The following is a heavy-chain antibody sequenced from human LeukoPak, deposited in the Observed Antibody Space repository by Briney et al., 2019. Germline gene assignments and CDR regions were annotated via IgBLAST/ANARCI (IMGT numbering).Heavy chain of an antibody. V-gene: IGHV3-23*01. J-gene: IGHJ3*02. D-gene: IGHD3-22*01. CDR1: GFTFSSYS. CDR3: AKPGYYDSSGYYFFDAFDI. Sequence: GGSLRLSCAASGFTFSSYSMNWVRQALGKGLEWVSAISGSGGSTYYADSVKGRFTISRDNSKNTLYLQMNSLRAEDTAVYYCAKPGYYDSSGYYFFDAFDIWGQGTMVTVSS. CDR2: ISGSGGST.